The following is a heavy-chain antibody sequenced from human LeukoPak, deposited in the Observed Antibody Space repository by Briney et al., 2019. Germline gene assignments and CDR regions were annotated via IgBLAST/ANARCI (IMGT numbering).Heavy chain of an antibody. J-gene: IGHJ4*02. V-gene: IGHV4-59*01. D-gene: IGHD5-18*01. CDR1: GGSISSYY. CDR3: AREEVDTAMVDY. Sequence: SETLSLTCTVSGGSISSYYWSWIRQPPGKGLERIGYIYYSGSTNYNPSLKSRVTISVDTSKNQFSLKLSSVTAADTAVYYCAREEVDTAMVDYWGQGTLVTVSS. CDR2: IYYSGST.